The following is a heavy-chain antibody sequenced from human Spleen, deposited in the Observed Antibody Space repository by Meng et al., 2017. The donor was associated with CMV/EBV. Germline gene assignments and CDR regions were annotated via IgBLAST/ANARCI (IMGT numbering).Heavy chain of an antibody. D-gene: IGHD4-17*01. CDR2: ISSHNGNT. J-gene: IGHJ3*02. CDR1: GHTFTSYG. V-gene: IGHV1-18*01. Sequence: GESLKISCKASGHTFTSYGFSWVRQAPGLGLEWLGWISSHNGNTHYAQKFQGRVAMTTDTSTKTAYMELRSLGYDDTAVYYCATGHPSEYGAAFDIWGQGTMVTVSS. CDR3: ATGHPSEYGAAFDI.